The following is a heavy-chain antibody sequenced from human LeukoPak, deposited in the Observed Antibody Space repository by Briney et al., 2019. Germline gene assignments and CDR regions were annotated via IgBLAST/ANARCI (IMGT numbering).Heavy chain of an antibody. Sequence: AASVKVSCKASGYTFTGYYMHWVRQAPGQGLEWMGWINPNSGGTNYAQKFQGRVTMTRDTSISTDYMELSRLRSDDTAVYYCARVGTLRFFALEGWGQGTLVTVSS. J-gene: IGHJ4*02. CDR3: ARVGTLRFFALEG. CDR1: GYTFTGYY. V-gene: IGHV1-2*02. D-gene: IGHD3-3*01. CDR2: INPNSGGT.